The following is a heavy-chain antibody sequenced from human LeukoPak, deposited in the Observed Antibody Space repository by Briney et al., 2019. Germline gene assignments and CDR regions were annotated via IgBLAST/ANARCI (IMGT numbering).Heavy chain of an antibody. D-gene: IGHD2-2*01. J-gene: IGHJ4*02. Sequence: ASVKVSCKASGYTFTSYVIHWVRQAPGQGLEWMGIINPSGGSTSYAQKFQGRVTMTRDTSTSTVYMELSSLRSEDTAVYYCARVGGYCSSTSCQWGLYYFDYWGQGTLVTVSS. CDR2: INPSGGST. CDR1: GYTFTSYV. V-gene: IGHV1-46*01. CDR3: ARVGGYCSSTSCQWGLYYFDY.